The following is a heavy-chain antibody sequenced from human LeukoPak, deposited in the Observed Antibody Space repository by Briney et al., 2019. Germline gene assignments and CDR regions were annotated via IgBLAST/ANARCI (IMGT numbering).Heavy chain of an antibody. Sequence: GGSLRLSCAASGFTFSSYAMHWVRQAPGKGLEWVAVISYDGSNKYYADSVKGRFTISRDNSKNTLYLQMNSLRAEDTAVYYCARGGVVPALDYWGQGTLVTVSS. V-gene: IGHV3-30-3*01. D-gene: IGHD2-2*01. CDR3: ARGGVVPALDY. J-gene: IGHJ4*02. CDR2: ISYDGSNK. CDR1: GFTFSSYA.